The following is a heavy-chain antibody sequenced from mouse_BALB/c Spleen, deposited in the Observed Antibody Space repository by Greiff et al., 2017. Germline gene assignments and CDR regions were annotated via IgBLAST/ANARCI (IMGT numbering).Heavy chain of an antibody. J-gene: IGHJ3*01. CDR3: ARGGFSTY. Sequence: QVQLQQPGAELVMPGASVKMSCKASGYTFTDYWMHWVKQRPGQGLEWIGAIDTSDSYTSYNQKFKGKATLTVDESSSTAYMQLSSLTSEDSAVYYCARGGFSTYWGQGTLVTVSA. CDR2: IDTSDSYT. CDR1: GYTFTDYW. V-gene: IGHV1-69*01.